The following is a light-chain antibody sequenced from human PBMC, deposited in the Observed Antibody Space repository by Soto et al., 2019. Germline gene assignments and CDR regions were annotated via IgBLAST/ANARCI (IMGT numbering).Light chain of an antibody. V-gene: IGKV1-27*01. CDR2: AAS. CDR3: QKYNSAPLT. Sequence: DIQMTQSPSSLSASVGDRVPITCRASQGISNHLTWYQQKPGEVPKPLVYAASALQAGVPSRFSGSGSGTDFTLTISSLQPEDVATYYCQKYNSAPLTFGQGTRVEIK. J-gene: IGKJ5*01. CDR1: QGISNH.